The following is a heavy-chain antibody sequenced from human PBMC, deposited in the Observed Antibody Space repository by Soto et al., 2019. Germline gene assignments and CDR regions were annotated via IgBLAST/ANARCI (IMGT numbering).Heavy chain of an antibody. D-gene: IGHD5-12*01. V-gene: IGHV1-18*01. J-gene: IGHJ3*02. CDR2: ISAYNGNT. Sequence: ASVNGSCKTSAYTSTSYGISWVRQAPGQGLEWMGWISAYNGNTNYAQKLQGRVTMTTDTSTSTAYMELRSLRSDDTAVYYCARGSLGMATIRNDAFDIWGQGTMVTVSS. CDR3: ARGSLGMATIRNDAFDI. CDR1: AYTSTSYG.